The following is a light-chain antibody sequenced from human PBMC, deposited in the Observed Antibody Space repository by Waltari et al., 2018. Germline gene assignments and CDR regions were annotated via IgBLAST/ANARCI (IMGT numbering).Light chain of an antibody. V-gene: IGKV3-20*01. CDR3: QQYGSSPWT. CDR1: QSVSSNY. Sequence: EIVLTQSPGILSSSPGERATLSCSASQSVSSNYLAWYQQKVGQAPRLLIFGASNRVTGIPDRFSGSGSGTDFTLTISRLESEDFTVYYCQQYGSSPWTFGQGTKVEI. J-gene: IGKJ1*01. CDR2: GAS.